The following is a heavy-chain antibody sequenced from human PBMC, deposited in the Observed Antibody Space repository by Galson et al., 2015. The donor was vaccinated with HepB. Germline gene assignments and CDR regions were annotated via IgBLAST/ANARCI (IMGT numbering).Heavy chain of an antibody. V-gene: IGHV3-23*01. CDR2: ISGSGDTT. Sequence: SLRLSCAASGITFNNYAMNWVRQAPGKGLEWVSVISGSGDTTYYADSVKGRFTISRDNSKNTLYLQMHSLRAEDTAVYYCAKDRLPNTSGLYFDYWGQGTQVTVSS. CDR3: AKDRLPNTSGLYFDY. CDR1: GITFNNYA. J-gene: IGHJ4*02. D-gene: IGHD3-10*01.